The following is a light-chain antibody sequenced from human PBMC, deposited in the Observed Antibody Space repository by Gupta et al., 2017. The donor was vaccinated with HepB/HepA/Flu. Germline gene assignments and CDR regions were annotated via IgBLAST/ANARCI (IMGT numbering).Light chain of an antibody. CDR2: DKN. CDR1: SLRNYY. J-gene: IGLJ3*02. CDR3: NSRDSSGSHVV. Sequence: SSALTQAPAVSVALGQTVRITCQGDSLRNYYTTWYQQKPGPAPILVIYDKNNRPSGIPGRFSGSASGDTASLTITGAQAEDEADYYCNSRDSSGSHVVFGGGTKLTVL. V-gene: IGLV3-19*01.